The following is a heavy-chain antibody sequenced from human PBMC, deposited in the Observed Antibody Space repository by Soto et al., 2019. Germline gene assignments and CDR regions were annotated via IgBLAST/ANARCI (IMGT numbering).Heavy chain of an antibody. V-gene: IGHV1-18*01. D-gene: IGHD4-17*01. CDR3: ARRDYGDSALCFDP. CDR1: GYAFTSYG. Sequence: ASVKFSCKASGYAFTSYGISWVRQAPGQGLECMVWISNYNGDTKYXXKFQGRVXXTTDTSTSTVXMELRXLRSDDTAVXYCARRDYGDSALCFDPWGQGTLVTVSS. J-gene: IGHJ5*02. CDR2: ISNYNGDT.